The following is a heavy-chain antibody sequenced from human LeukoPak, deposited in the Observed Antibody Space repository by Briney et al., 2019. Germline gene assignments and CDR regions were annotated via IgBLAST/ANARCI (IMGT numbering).Heavy chain of an antibody. Sequence: SETLSLTCAIYGGSFSGYYWSWIRQPPGKGLEWIGEINHSGSTNYNPSLKSRVTISVDTSKNQFSLKLSSVTAADTAVYYCARGGDSSGYYYRLRNDYWGQGTLVTVSS. J-gene: IGHJ4*02. CDR3: ARGGDSSGYYYRLRNDY. CDR2: INHSGST. V-gene: IGHV4-34*01. D-gene: IGHD3-22*01. CDR1: GGSFSGYY.